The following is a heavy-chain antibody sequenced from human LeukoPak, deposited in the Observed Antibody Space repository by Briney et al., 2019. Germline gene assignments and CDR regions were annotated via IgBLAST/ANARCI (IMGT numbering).Heavy chain of an antibody. Sequence: SATLSLTCTVSGGSISSYYWSWIRQPPGKGLEWIGYIYYSGSTNYNLSLKSRVTISVDTSKNQFSLKLSSVTAADTAVYYCARHQPLGYCSSTSCYAGDWFDPWGQGTLVTVSS. CDR2: IYYSGST. D-gene: IGHD2-2*01. V-gene: IGHV4-59*08. J-gene: IGHJ5*02. CDR1: GGSISSYY. CDR3: ARHQPLGYCSSTSCYAGDWFDP.